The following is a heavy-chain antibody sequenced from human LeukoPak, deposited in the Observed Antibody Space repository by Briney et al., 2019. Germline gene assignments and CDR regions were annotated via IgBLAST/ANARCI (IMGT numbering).Heavy chain of an antibody. J-gene: IGHJ4*02. CDR3: ARDNSQSAARHNDY. D-gene: IGHD2-15*01. Sequence: GASVKVSCKASGYTFTSYGISWVRQAPGQGLEWMEWISAYNGNTNYAQKLQGRVTMTTDTSTSTAYMELRSLRSDDTAVYYCARDNSQSAARHNDYWGQGTLVTVSS. CDR1: GYTFTSYG. V-gene: IGHV1-18*01. CDR2: ISAYNGNT.